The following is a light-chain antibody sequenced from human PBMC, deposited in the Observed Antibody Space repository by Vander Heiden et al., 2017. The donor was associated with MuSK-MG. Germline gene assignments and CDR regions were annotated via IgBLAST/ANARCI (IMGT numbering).Light chain of an antibody. V-gene: IGKV1-5*03. CDR1: QRISSW. CDR2: KAS. J-gene: IGKJ4*01. CDR3: QKYKPSPET. Sequence: DVQMTQSPSTLSASVGDRVTITCRASQRISSWLAWYQQKPGKAPKVLIYKASILENGVPSRFSGSGSGKEGILTIRSLGADECATQYCQKYKPSPETFGRGTKVDIK.